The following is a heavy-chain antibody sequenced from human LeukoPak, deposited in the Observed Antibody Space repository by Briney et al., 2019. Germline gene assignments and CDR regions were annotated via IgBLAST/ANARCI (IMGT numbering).Heavy chain of an antibody. CDR2: INPSGGAT. Sequence: ASVKVSCKASGYTFTSYYIHWVRQAPGQGLEWMGIINPSGGATSYAQKFQGRVTMTRDTSTSTVYMDLSSLRSQDTAVYYCARDETIDYGANLIFDYWGQGTLVPVSS. D-gene: IGHD4-23*01. J-gene: IGHJ4*02. CDR3: ARDETIDYGANLIFDY. V-gene: IGHV1-46*01. CDR1: GYTFTSYY.